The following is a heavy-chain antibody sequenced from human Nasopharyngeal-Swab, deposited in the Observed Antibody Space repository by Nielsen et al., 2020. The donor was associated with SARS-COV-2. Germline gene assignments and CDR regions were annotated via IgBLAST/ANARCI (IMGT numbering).Heavy chain of an antibody. Sequence: SVKVSCKASGYTFTSYAMNWVRQAPGQGLEWMGWINTNTGNPTYAQGFTGRFVFSLDTSVSTAYLQISSLKAEDTAVYYCARVEGIVATIFYYYYGMDVWGQGTTVTVSS. V-gene: IGHV7-4-1*02. D-gene: IGHD5-12*01. CDR1: GYTFTSYA. J-gene: IGHJ6*02. CDR2: INTNTGNP. CDR3: ARVEGIVATIFYYYYGMDV.